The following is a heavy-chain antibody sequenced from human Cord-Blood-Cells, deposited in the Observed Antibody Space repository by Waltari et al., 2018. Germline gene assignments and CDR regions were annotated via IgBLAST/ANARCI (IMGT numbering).Heavy chain of an antibody. CDR3: ARGWGIGSSWYWGAEYVQH. CDR1: GGSFSGYY. J-gene: IGHJ1*01. CDR2: INHSGST. Sequence: QVQLQQWGAGLLKPSATLSLTCAVDGGSFSGYYWRWIRYPLGKGLEWIGEINHSGSTNYNPSLKSRVTISVYTSKNQFSLKLSSVTAADTAVYYCARGWGIGSSWYWGAEYVQHWGQGTLVTVSS. D-gene: IGHD6-13*01. V-gene: IGHV4-34*01.